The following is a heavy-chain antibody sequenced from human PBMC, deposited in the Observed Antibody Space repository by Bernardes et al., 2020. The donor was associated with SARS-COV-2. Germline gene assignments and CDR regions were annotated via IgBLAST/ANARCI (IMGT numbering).Heavy chain of an antibody. CDR1: GYSFTSYW. CDR2: IDPSDSYT. J-gene: IGHJ4*02. V-gene: IGHV5-10-1*01. Sequence: GESLKISCKGSGYSFTSYWISWVRQMPGKGLEWMGRIDPSDSYTNYSPSFQGHVTISADKSISTAYLQWSSLKASDTAMYYCARGGGYCSGGSCSGDYWGQGTLVTVSS. CDR3: ARGGGYCSGGSCSGDY. D-gene: IGHD2-15*01.